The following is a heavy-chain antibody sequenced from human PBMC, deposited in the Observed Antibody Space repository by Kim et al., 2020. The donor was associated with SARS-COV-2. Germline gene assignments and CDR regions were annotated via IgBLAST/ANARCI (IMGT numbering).Heavy chain of an antibody. Sequence: GGSLRLSCAASGFTFSSYAMHWVRQAPGKGLEWVAVISYDGSNKYYADSVKGRFTISRDNSKNTLYLQMNSLRAEDTAVYYCARVIYDSSGYYPHFNYWGEGRLVTASS. V-gene: IGHV3-30*04. J-gene: IGHJ4*02. D-gene: IGHD3-22*01. CDR2: ISYDGSNK. CDR1: GFTFSSYA. CDR3: ARVIYDSSGYYPHFNY.